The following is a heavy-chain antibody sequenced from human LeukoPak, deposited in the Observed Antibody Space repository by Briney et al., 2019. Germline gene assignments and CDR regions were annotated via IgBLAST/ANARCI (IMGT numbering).Heavy chain of an antibody. J-gene: IGHJ6*03. D-gene: IGHD6-13*01. CDR1: GGTFSSYA. CDR3: ARAGIAARGDNYYMDV. CDR2: IIPIFSTA. Sequence: SVKVSCKASGGTFSSYAISWVRQAPGQGLEWMGGIIPIFSTANYALKFQGRVTITTDESTSTAHMGLSSLRSEDTAVYYCARAGIAARGDNYYMDVWGKGTTVTVSS. V-gene: IGHV1-69*05.